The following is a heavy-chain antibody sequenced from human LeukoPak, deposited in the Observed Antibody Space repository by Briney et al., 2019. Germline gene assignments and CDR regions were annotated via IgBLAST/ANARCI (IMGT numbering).Heavy chain of an antibody. Sequence: SETLSLTCTVSGGSISSYYWSWIRQSAGKGLEWIGRIYTSGGTNYNPSLKSRVTMSVDTSKNQFSLKLSSVTAADTAVYYCARAGIAAAGVHSYYYYYMDVWGKGTTVTVSS. J-gene: IGHJ6*03. D-gene: IGHD6-13*01. V-gene: IGHV4-4*07. CDR1: GGSISSYY. CDR2: IYTSGGT. CDR3: ARAGIAAAGVHSYYYYYMDV.